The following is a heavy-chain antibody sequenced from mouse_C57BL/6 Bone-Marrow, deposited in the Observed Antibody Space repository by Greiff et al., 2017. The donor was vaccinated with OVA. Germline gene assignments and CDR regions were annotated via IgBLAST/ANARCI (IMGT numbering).Heavy chain of an antibody. CDR3: VYGRFAY. Sequence: QVQLQQSGPGLVAPSQSLSITCTVSGFSLTSYGVDWVRQSPGKGLEWLGVIWGVGSTNYNSTLKTRLNINKNNTKSQVFLRMNSLQTDDTAMYYCVYGRFAYWGQGTLVTVSA. J-gene: IGHJ3*01. D-gene: IGHD1-1*01. V-gene: IGHV2-6*01. CDR2: IWGVGST. CDR1: GFSLTSYG.